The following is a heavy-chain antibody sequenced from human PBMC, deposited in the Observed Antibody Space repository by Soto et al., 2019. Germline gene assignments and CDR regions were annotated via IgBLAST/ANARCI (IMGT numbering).Heavy chain of an antibody. CDR2: INAGNGNT. CDR3: ARDGPVEYYFDY. CDR1: GYTFTSYA. Sequence: ASVKVSCKASGYTFTSYAMHWVRQAPGQRLEWMGWINAGNGNTKYSQKFQGRVTITADKSTSTAYMELSSLRSEDTAVYYCARDGPVEYYFDYWGQGTLVTVSS. V-gene: IGHV1-3*01. J-gene: IGHJ4*02. D-gene: IGHD1-1*01.